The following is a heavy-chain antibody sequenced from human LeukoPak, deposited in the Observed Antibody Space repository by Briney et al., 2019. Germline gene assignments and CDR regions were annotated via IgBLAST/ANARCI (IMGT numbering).Heavy chain of an antibody. CDR1: GFTFSDYY. D-gene: IGHD6-19*01. Sequence: GGSLRLSCTASGFTFSDYYMSWIRQTPGKGLEWLSYISTRDNTIQYADSVKGRFTISRDNAKNSLYLQMNSLRAEDTAVYYCARAGIAVAGDAFDIWGQGTMVTVSS. CDR3: ARAGIAVAGDAFDI. J-gene: IGHJ3*02. CDR2: ISTRDNTI. V-gene: IGHV3-11*04.